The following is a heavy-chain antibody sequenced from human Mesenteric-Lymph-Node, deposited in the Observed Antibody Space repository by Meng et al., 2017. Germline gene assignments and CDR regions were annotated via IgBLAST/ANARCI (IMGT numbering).Heavy chain of an antibody. V-gene: IGHV3-20*04. CDR3: AKYDLGDCSGGSCYS. CDR2: INWNGGST. J-gene: IGHJ4*02. Sequence: GESLKISCAASGFTFDDYGMSWVRQAPGKGLEWVSGINWNGGSTGYADSVKGRFTISRDNAKNSLYLQMNSLRAEDTAVYYCAKYDLGDCSGGSCYSWGQGTLVTVSS. CDR1: GFTFDDYG. D-gene: IGHD2-15*01.